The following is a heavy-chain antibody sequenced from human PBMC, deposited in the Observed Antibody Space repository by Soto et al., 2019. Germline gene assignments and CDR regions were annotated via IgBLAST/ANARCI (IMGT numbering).Heavy chain of an antibody. D-gene: IGHD3-3*01. J-gene: IGHJ6*02. V-gene: IGHV4-30-2*01. CDR3: ARDEVDYDFWSGYHYGMDV. CDR1: GGSISSGGYS. CDR2: IYHSGNT. Sequence: SETLSLTCAVSGGSISSGGYSWTWIRQPPGKGLEWIGYIYHSGNTYYNPSLKSRVTISGDRSKNQFTLNLSSVTAADTAVYYCARDEVDYDFWSGYHYGMDVWGQGTTVTVSS.